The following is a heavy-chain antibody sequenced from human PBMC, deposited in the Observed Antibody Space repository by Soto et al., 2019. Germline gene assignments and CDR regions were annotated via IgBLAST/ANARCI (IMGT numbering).Heavy chain of an antibody. D-gene: IGHD6-13*01. Sequence: ESGGGLVQPGGSLRLSCAASGFTVSSSYMGWVRQAPGKGLEWVSSIYSDGNTYYADSVRGRFTISTDNSKDTLYLQMNSLRVDDTAMYYCARHVGYYWYFDLWGRGTRVTVSS. CDR1: GFTVSSSY. CDR3: ARHVGYYWYFDL. J-gene: IGHJ2*01. V-gene: IGHV3-66*04. CDR2: IYSDGNT.